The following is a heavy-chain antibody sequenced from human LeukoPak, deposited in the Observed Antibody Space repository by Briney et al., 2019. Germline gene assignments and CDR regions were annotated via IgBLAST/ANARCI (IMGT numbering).Heavy chain of an antibody. CDR2: IYTIGST. D-gene: IGHD6-13*01. Sequence: PSETLSLTCTVSGGSISSYYWSWIRQPAGKELEWIGLIYTIGSTNYNPSLKSRVTMSVDTSKNQFSLKLSSVTAADTAVYYCARDRAAAGTVLDPWGQGTLVTVSS. V-gene: IGHV4-4*07. CDR1: GGSISSYY. CDR3: ARDRAAAGTVLDP. J-gene: IGHJ5*02.